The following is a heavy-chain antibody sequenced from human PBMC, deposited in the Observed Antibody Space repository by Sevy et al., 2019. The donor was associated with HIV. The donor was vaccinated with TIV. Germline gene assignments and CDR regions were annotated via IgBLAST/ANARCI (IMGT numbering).Heavy chain of an antibody. Sequence: GGSLRLSCAGSGITFSIAWMSWVRQVPGKGLEWVGRIKSKTDPGTSDYAAPVKGRFTISRDDSKSTLYLQMNSLKTEDTAVYYCTTEYSSGPFDNRGLGTLVTVSS. CDR1: GITFSIAW. CDR2: IKSKTDPGTS. CDR3: TTEYSSGPFDN. V-gene: IGHV3-15*01. D-gene: IGHD2-21*01. J-gene: IGHJ4*02.